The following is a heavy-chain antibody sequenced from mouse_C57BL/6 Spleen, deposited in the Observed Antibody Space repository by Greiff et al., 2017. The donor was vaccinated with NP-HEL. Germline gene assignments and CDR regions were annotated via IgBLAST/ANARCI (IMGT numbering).Heavy chain of an antibody. CDR3: AIDSSGMFAY. CDR1: GYAFSSSW. Sequence: VKLMESGPELVKPGASVKISCKASGYAFSSSWMNWVKQRPGKGLEWIGRIYPGDGDTNYNGKFKGKATLTADKSSSTAYMQLSSLTSEDSAVYFCAIDSSGMFAYWGQGTLVTVSA. V-gene: IGHV1-82*01. D-gene: IGHD3-2*02. J-gene: IGHJ3*01. CDR2: IYPGDGDT.